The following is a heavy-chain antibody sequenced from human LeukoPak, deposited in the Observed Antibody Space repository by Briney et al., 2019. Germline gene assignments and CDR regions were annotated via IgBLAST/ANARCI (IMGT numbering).Heavy chain of an antibody. CDR2: IYPGYSDT. J-gene: IGHJ4*02. V-gene: IGHV5-51*01. CDR1: GYSFTSYW. CDR3: ARPYYYDSSGYSYYFDY. Sequence: GESLKISCKGSGYSFTSYWIGWVRQMPGKGLEWMGIIYPGYSDTRYSPSFQGQVTISADKSISTAYLQWSSLKASDTAMYYCARPYYYDSSGYSYYFDYWGQGTLVTVSS. D-gene: IGHD3-22*01.